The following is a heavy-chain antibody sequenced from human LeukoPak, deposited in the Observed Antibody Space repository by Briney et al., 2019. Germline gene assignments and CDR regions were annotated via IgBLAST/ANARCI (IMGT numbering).Heavy chain of an antibody. V-gene: IGHV3-30*18. CDR2: ISYDGSNK. CDR3: AKDGNDYVWGSYRYPYYFDY. CDR1: GFTFSSYG. Sequence: GRSLRLSCAASGFTFSSYGMHWVRQAPGKGLEWVAVISYDGSNKYYADSVKGQFTISRDNSKNTLYLQMNSLRAEDTAVYYCAKDGNDYVWGSYRYPYYFDYWGQGTLVTVSS. D-gene: IGHD3-16*02. J-gene: IGHJ4*02.